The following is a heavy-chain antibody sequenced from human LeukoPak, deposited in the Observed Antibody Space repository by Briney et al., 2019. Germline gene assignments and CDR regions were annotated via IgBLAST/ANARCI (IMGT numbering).Heavy chain of an antibody. Sequence: SETLSLTCTVSGGSISSYYWSWIRQPPGKGLEWIGYIYYSGSTNYKPSLKSRVTISVETSKNQFSLKLRSVTAADTAVYYCARTTEGGYTYGYFYYYYMDVWGKGTTVTISS. CDR3: ARTTEGGYTYGYFYYYYMDV. V-gene: IGHV4-59*01. CDR2: IYYSGST. J-gene: IGHJ6*03. D-gene: IGHD5-18*01. CDR1: GGSISSYY.